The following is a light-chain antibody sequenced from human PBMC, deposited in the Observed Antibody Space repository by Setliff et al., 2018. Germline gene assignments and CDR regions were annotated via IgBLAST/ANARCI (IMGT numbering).Light chain of an antibody. CDR3: AAWDDSLNGVL. V-gene: IGLV1-44*01. J-gene: IGLJ2*01. CDR2: SYS. Sequence: QSVLTQPPSASGAPGQRVTISCSGSSSNIGSNSVNWYQQFPGAAPKLLIYSYSQRPSGVPDRFSGSKSGTSASLAISGLQSDDEADYYCAAWDDSLNGVLFGGGTKVTVL. CDR1: SSNIGSNS.